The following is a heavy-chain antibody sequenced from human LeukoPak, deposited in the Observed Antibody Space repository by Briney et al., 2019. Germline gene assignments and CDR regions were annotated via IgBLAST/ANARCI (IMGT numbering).Heavy chain of an antibody. CDR2: ISSSGNYI. CDR1: EFSFSIYG. J-gene: IGHJ4*02. Sequence: GGSLRLSCSTSEFSFSIYGMSWVRQAPGKGLEWVSSISSSGNYIEYADSLKGRITISRDNAKNSVVLQMNSLRPEDTAVYYCASSGCTSCFYEHWGQGTLVTVSS. V-gene: IGHV3-21*01. D-gene: IGHD2-2*01. CDR3: ASSGCTSCFYEH.